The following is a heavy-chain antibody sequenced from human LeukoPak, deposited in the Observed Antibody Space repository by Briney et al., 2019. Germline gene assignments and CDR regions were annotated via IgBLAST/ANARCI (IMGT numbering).Heavy chain of an antibody. J-gene: IGHJ3*02. Sequence: GGSLRLSCAASGFTFSSYGMHWVRQAPGKGLEWVAVMWYDGSKKYYADSVKGRFTISRDNSKNTLYLQMNSLRDEDTAVYYCAREGGYQDAFDIWGQGTMVTVSS. V-gene: IGHV3-33*01. CDR2: MWYDGSKK. CDR3: AREGGYQDAFDI. CDR1: GFTFSSYG. D-gene: IGHD1-26*01.